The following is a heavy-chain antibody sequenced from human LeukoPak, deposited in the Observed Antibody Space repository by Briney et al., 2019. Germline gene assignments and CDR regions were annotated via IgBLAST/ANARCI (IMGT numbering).Heavy chain of an antibody. Sequence: SETLSLTCTVSGGSISSYYWSWIRQPPGKGLEWIGYIYYSGSTNYNPSLKSRVTISVDTSKNQFSLKLSSVTAADTAVYYCAGRGYYGSGSYALDYWGQGTLVTVSS. V-gene: IGHV4-59*08. J-gene: IGHJ4*02. CDR2: IYYSGST. CDR3: AGRGYYGSGSYALDY. D-gene: IGHD3-10*01. CDR1: GGSISSYY.